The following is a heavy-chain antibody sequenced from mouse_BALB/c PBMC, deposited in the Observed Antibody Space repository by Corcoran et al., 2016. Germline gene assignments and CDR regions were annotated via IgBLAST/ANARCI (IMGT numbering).Heavy chain of an antibody. J-gene: IGHJ2*01. CDR1: GFSFNDAW. Sequence: EERLVESRGGLVRPGGSLTLSCAASGFSFNDAWINWVRQAPGKGLEWVGRIKTKTYGGTTDYAAPVKGRFSILRDDSTNTFFLHMNSLKTEDTAVYYCTPTGGRIGNWPPHYFDLWGQGALVTVSS. D-gene: IGHD4-1*01. CDR3: TPTGGRIGNWPPHYFDL. CDR2: IKTKTYGGTT. V-gene: IGHV10-1*01.